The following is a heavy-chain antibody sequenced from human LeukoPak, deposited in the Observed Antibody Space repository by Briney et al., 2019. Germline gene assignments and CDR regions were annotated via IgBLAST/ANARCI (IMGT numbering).Heavy chain of an antibody. CDR1: GGSISSYY. CDR3: ARVFRRYSGYDTYYYYYYMDV. Sequence: PSETLSLTCTVSGGSISSYYWSWIRQPPGKGLEWIGYIYYSGSTNYNPSLKSRVTISGDTSKNQFSLKLSSVTAADTAVYYCARVFRRYSGYDTYYYYYYMDVWGKGTTVTVSS. D-gene: IGHD5-12*01. J-gene: IGHJ6*03. CDR2: IYYSGST. V-gene: IGHV4-59*01.